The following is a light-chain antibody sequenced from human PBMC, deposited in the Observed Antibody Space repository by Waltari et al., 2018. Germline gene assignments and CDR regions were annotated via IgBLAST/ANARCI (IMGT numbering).Light chain of an antibody. J-gene: IGKJ5*01. CDR1: QDISNY. Sequence: DIQMTQSPSSLSASVGDRVTITCQASQDISNYLNWYQTKPGKAPKLLIYDASNLETGVPSRFSGSGSGTDFTFTISSLQPEDIATYYCQQYDNLSITFGQGTRLEIK. CDR3: QQYDNLSIT. V-gene: IGKV1-33*01. CDR2: DAS.